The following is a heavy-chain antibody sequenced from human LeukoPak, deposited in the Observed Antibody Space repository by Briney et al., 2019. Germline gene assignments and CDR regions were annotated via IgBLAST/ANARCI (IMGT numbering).Heavy chain of an antibody. D-gene: IGHD4-17*01. J-gene: IGHJ6*02. V-gene: IGHV3-23*01. CDR1: GFTFSNFA. CDR3: AKSVTVTYYYGMDV. Sequence: GGSLRLSCAASGFTFSNFAMSWARQAPGKGLEWVSALSGSGGSTYYADSVKGRFTISRDNSKNTLYLQMNSLRAEDTAVYYCAKSVTVTYYYGMDVWGQGTTVTVSS. CDR2: LSGSGGST.